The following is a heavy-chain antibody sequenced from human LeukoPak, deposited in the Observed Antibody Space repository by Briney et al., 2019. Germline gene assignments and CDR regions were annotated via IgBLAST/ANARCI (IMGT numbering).Heavy chain of an antibody. D-gene: IGHD5-18*01. Sequence: PGGSLRLSCAASGFTFSSYAMSWVRQAPGKGLEWVSTISGSGDSTYYADSVKGRFTISRDNSKNTLYPQMKSLRAEDTAVYYCARDRGYSCGYWGQGTLVTVSS. CDR2: ISGSGDST. J-gene: IGHJ4*02. CDR3: ARDRGYSCGY. CDR1: GFTFSSYA. V-gene: IGHV3-23*01.